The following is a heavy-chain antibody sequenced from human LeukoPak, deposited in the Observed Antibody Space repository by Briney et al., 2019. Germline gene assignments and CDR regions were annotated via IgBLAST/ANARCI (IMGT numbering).Heavy chain of an antibody. Sequence: ASVKVSCKSSGYTFTGYYMHWVRQAPGQGLEWMGLINPNSGGTNYAQKFQGGVTMTRDTSISTAYMALSRLRSDDTAVYYCARDQPIVVVPAALYYYYYGMDVWGQGTTVTVSS. CDR1: GYTFTGYY. CDR2: INPNSGGT. CDR3: ARDQPIVVVPAALYYYYYGMDV. V-gene: IGHV1-2*02. D-gene: IGHD2-2*01. J-gene: IGHJ6*02.